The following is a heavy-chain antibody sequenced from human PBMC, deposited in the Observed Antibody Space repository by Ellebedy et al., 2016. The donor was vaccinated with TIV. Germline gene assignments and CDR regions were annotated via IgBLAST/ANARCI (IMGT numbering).Heavy chain of an antibody. CDR1: GGSFSGYYY. CDR2: ISYYGNT. D-gene: IGHD1-20*01. J-gene: IGHJ4*02. V-gene: IGHV4-34*11. Sequence: SETLSLTXVVYGGSFSGYYYWSWIRQTPGKGLEWIGSISYYGNTNYNPSLKSRVTISVDTSKNQFSLNLSSVTAADTAVYFCARSYTWNDLFDYWGQGTLVTVSS. CDR3: ARSYTWNDLFDY.